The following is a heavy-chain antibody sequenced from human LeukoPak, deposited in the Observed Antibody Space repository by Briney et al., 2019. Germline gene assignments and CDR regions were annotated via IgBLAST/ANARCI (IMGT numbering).Heavy chain of an antibody. CDR1: GYTFTSYG. D-gene: IGHD3-10*01. CDR2: IIPIFGTA. CDR3: ARSYYYGSGSYYFYYYYMDV. Sequence: ASVKVSCKASGYTFTSYGISWVRQAPGQGLEWMGGIIPIFGTANYAQKFQGRVTITADESTSTAYMELSSLRSEDTAVYYCARSYYYGSGSYYFYYYYMDVWGKGTTVTISS. V-gene: IGHV1-69*13. J-gene: IGHJ6*03.